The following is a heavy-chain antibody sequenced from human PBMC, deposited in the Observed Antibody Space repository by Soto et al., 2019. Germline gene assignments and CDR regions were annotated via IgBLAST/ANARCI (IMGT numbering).Heavy chain of an antibody. CDR2: IKSKTDGGTT. J-gene: IGHJ6*02. V-gene: IGHV3-15*01. Sequence: GGSLRLSCAASRFTFSSAWMSWVRQAPGKGLEWVGRIKSKTDGGTTDYGEPVKGRFTISRDDSKNTLYLQMNSLKTEDTAVYYCTTDLFYGANYYYGMDVWGQGATVTVSS. CDR3: TTDLFYGANYYYGMDV. CDR1: RFTFSSAW. D-gene: IGHD4-17*01.